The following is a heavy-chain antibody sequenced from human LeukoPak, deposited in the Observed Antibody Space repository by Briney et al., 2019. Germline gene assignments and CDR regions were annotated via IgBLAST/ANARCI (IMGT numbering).Heavy chain of an antibody. CDR3: ARGRTEDIVVVPAAPHRRKKAEYFQH. Sequence: PSETLSLTCAVYGGSFSGYYWSWIRQPPGKGLEWIGEINHSGSTNYNPSLKSRVTISVDTSKNQFSLKLSSVTAADTAVYYCARGRTEDIVVVPAAPHRRKKAEYFQHWGQGTLVTVSS. V-gene: IGHV4-34*01. J-gene: IGHJ1*01. CDR1: GGSFSGYY. D-gene: IGHD2-2*01. CDR2: INHSGST.